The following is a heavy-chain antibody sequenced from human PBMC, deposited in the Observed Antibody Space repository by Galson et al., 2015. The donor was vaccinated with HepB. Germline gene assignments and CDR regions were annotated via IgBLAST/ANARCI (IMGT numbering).Heavy chain of an antibody. CDR3: AIFGYCSSTSCPTLFDY. V-gene: IGHV1-69*04. Sequence: SVKVSCKASGGTFSSYAISWVRQAPGQGLEWMGRIIPILGIANYAQKFQGRVTITADKSTSTAYMELSSLRSEDTAVYYCAIFGYCSSTSCPTLFDYWGQGTLVTVSS. CDR2: IIPILGIA. J-gene: IGHJ4*02. D-gene: IGHD2-2*03. CDR1: GGTFSSYA.